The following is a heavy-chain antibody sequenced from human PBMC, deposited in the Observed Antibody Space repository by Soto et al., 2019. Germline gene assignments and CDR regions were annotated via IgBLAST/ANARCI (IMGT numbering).Heavy chain of an antibody. Sequence: QVQLVESGGGVVQPGRSLRLSCVASGFTFSSYGMHWVRQAPGKGLEWVAVIWYDGSNKYYADSVKGRFTISRDNSKNTLYLQMNSLRAEDTAVYYCARDQGIVVVPAAAYGMDVWGQGTTVTGSS. CDR1: GFTFSSYG. CDR2: IWYDGSNK. CDR3: ARDQGIVVVPAAAYGMDV. V-gene: IGHV3-33*01. J-gene: IGHJ6*02. D-gene: IGHD2-2*01.